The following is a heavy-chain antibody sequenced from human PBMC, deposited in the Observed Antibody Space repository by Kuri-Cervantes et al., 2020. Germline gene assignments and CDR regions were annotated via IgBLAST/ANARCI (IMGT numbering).Heavy chain of an antibody. V-gene: IGHV3-30-3*01. D-gene: IGHD3-10*01. CDR3: AKGSYGSGSYYRGFVYYGMDV. CDR1: GFTFSSYA. CDR2: ISYDGSNK. Sequence: GGSLRLSCAASGFTFSSYAMHWVRQAPGKGLEWVAVISYDGSNKYYADSVKGRFTISRDNSKNTLYLQMNSLRAEDTAVYYCAKGSYGSGSYYRGFVYYGMDVWGQGTTVTVSS. J-gene: IGHJ6*02.